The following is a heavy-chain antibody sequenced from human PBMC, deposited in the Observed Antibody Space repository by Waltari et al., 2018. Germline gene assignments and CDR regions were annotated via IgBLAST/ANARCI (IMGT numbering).Heavy chain of an antibody. J-gene: IGHJ5*02. CDR1: GFTFGDYA. D-gene: IGHD6-13*01. CDR3: QGYSSSDWFDP. Sequence: EVQLVESGGGLVQPGRSLRLSCTASGFTFGDYAMSWVRQAPGKGLEWVGFIRSKAYVGTTEYAASVKGRFTISRDDSKSIAYLQMNSLKTEDTAVYYCQGYSSSDWFDPWGQGTLVTVSS. V-gene: IGHV3-49*04. CDR2: IRSKAYVGTT.